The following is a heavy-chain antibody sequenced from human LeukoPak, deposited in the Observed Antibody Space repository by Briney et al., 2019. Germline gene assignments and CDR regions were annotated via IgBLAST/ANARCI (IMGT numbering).Heavy chain of an antibody. CDR3: ARENYGDFDAFDM. CDR1: GFTFSSYW. CDR2: IKQDGSEK. Sequence: GGSLRLSCAASGFTFSSYWMSWVRQAPGKGLEWVANIKQDGSEKYYVDSVKGRFTISRDNAKNSVYLQMNSLRAEDTAVYYCARENYGDFDAFDMWGQGTMVTVSS. D-gene: IGHD4-17*01. J-gene: IGHJ3*02. V-gene: IGHV3-7*03.